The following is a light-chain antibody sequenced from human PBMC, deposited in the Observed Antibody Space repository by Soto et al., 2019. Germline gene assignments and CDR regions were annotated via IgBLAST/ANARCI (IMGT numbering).Light chain of an antibody. CDR2: LGS. CDR3: MQALQTAWT. CDR1: PRLLHSNGYNY. J-gene: IGKJ1*01. Sequence: IVMTQSPLSLPVTPGEPASISCRSSPRLLHSNGYNYLDWYLQKPGQSPQLLIYLGSNRASGVPDRFSGSGSGTDFTLKISRVEAEDVGVYYCMQALQTAWTFGQGTKVDIK. V-gene: IGKV2-28*01.